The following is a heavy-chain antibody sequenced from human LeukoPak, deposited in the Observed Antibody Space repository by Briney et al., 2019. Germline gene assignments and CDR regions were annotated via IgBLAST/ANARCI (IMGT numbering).Heavy chain of an antibody. CDR2: IYTSWST. V-gene: IGHV4-4*07. J-gene: IGHJ5*02. D-gene: IGHD3-9*01. CDR3: ARDQCPGYFDCPWEGGFWFDP. Sequence: SETLSLTCTVSGGSISSYYWSWIRQPAGKALEWIGRIYTSWSTNYNPSLKSRVTMSVDMSKNQFSLKLSSVTAADTAVYYCARDQCPGYFDCPWEGGFWFDPWGQGTLVTVSS. CDR1: GGSISSYY.